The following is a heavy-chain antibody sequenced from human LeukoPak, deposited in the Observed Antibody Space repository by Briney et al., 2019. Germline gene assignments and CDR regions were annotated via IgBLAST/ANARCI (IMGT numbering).Heavy chain of an antibody. Sequence: SETLSLTCAVYGGSFSGYYWSWIRQPPGKGLEWIGEVRHSGSTNYNPSLKSRVTMSVDMSKNQFSLQLKFVTAADTAVYYCAGATATGTGRAFHYWAQGNLVPVSS. V-gene: IGHV4-34*01. J-gene: IGHJ4*02. D-gene: IGHD3-10*01. CDR2: VRHSGST. CDR3: AGATATGTGRAFHY. CDR1: GGSFSGYY.